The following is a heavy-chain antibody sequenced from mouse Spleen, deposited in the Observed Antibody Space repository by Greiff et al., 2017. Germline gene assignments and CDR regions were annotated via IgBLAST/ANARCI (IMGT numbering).Heavy chain of an antibody. V-gene: IGHV1-69*01. CDR2: IDPSDSYT. D-gene: IGHD4-1*01. CDR1: GYTFTSYW. Sequence: QVQLKEPGAELVMPGASVKLSCKASGYTFTSYWMHWVKQRPGQGLEWIGEIDPSDSYTNYNQKFKGKATLTVDKSSSTAYMQLSSLTSEDSAVYYCARGKLGLDYWGQGTTLTVSS. CDR3: ARGKLGLDY. J-gene: IGHJ2*01.